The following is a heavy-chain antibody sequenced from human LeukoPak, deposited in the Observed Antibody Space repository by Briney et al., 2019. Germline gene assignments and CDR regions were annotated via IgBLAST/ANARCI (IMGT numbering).Heavy chain of an antibody. Sequence: GGSLRLSCAASGFTFSSYSMNWVRQAPGEGLEWVSSISSSSSYIYYADSVKGRFTISRDNDKNSLYLQMNSLRAEDTAVYYCARGQYYDSSGYGEDYWGQGTLVTVSS. V-gene: IGHV3-21*01. CDR1: GFTFSSYS. D-gene: IGHD3-22*01. CDR2: ISSSSSYI. J-gene: IGHJ4*02. CDR3: ARGQYYDSSGYGEDY.